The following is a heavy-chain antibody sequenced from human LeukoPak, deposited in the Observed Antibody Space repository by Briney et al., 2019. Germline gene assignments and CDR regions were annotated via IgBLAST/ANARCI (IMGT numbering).Heavy chain of an antibody. CDR1: GFTFSSYW. D-gene: IGHD3-3*01. Sequence: GSLRLSCAASGFTFSSYWMNWVRQPPGKGLEWIGSIYYSGSTWSSLKSRVTISIDTSKNQFSLKLSSVTAADTAVYYCARGRGFWSGYWTRGVWGKGTTVTVSS. CDR2: IYYSGST. V-gene: IGHV4-39*07. CDR3: ARGRGFWSGYWTRGV. J-gene: IGHJ6*04.